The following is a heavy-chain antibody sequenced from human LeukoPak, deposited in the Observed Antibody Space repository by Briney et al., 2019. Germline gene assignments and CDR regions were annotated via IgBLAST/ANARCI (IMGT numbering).Heavy chain of an antibody. V-gene: IGHV3-73*01. D-gene: IGHD5-18*01. CDR3: ARDFEIEAAPRGYSYGEFDY. CDR1: GFTFSGSA. Sequence: GGSLRLSCAASGFTFSGSAMHWVRQASGKGLEWVGRIRSKANSYATAYAASVKGRFTISRDDSKNTAYLQMNSLKTEDTAVYYCARDFEIEAAPRGYSYGEFDYWGQGTLVTVSS. J-gene: IGHJ4*02. CDR2: IRSKANSYAT.